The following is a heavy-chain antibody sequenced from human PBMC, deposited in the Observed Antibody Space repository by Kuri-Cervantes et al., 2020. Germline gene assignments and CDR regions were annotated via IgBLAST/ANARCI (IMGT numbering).Heavy chain of an antibody. CDR3: ARVHYYGSGSHFFDY. D-gene: IGHD3-10*01. Sequence: ASVKVSCKASGHTFIGYFMHWVRQAPGQGLEWMGWINPNSGGTNYAQKFQGRVTMTRDTSISTAYMELSRLRSDDTAVYYCARVHYYGSGSHFFDYWGQGTLVTVSS. V-gene: IGHV1-2*02. CDR1: GHTFIGYF. CDR2: INPNSGGT. J-gene: IGHJ4*02.